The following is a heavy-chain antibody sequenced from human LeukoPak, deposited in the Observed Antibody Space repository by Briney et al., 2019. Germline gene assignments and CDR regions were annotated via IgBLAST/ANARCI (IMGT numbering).Heavy chain of an antibody. CDR3: ARTPTTTYYSSFYYMDV. CDR1: GFTFSSYA. CDR2: ISGSGGST. D-gene: IGHD1-1*01. Sequence: PGGSLRLSCAASGFTFSSYAMNWVRQAPGKGLEWVSAISGSGGSTYYADSVKGRFTISRDNSRITLHLQMNSLRSEDTAVYFCARTPTTTYYSSFYYMDVWGKGTTVTVSS. J-gene: IGHJ6*03. V-gene: IGHV3-23*01.